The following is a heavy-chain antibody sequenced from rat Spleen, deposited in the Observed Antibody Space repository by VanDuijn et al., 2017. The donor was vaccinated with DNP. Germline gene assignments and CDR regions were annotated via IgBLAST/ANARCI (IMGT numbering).Heavy chain of an antibody. Sequence: EVQLVESDGGLVQPGRSLKLSCAASGFTFSDYYMAWVRQAPAKGLEWVATISYNGGTPYYRDSVKDRFTISRDNAKSTLHLQMNSLRSEDTATYYCARWPLAYWGQGTLVTVSS. CDR1: GFTFSDYY. CDR2: ISYNGGTP. CDR3: ARWPLAY. D-gene: IGHD3-1*01. J-gene: IGHJ3*01. V-gene: IGHV5-7*01.